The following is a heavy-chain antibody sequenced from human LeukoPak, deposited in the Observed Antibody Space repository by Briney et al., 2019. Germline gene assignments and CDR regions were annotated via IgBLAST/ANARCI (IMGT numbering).Heavy chain of an antibody. CDR2: INSDGSTT. CDR1: GFTFSSYW. Sequence: PGGSLRLSCAASGFTFSSYWMHWVRQAPGKGLVWVSRINSDGSTTTYADSVKGRFTISRDNAKDTLYLQMTSLRAEDTAVYYCAKDQRPDSGCDIDYWGQGTLVTVSS. V-gene: IGHV3-74*01. CDR3: AKDQRPDSGCDIDY. D-gene: IGHD5-12*01. J-gene: IGHJ4*02.